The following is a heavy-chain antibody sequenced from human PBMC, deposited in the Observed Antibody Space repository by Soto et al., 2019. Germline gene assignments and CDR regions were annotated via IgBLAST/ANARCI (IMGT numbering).Heavy chain of an antibody. V-gene: IGHV1-69*02. CDR2: IIPILGIA. J-gene: IGHJ5*02. Sequence: QVQLVQSGAEVKKPGSSVKVSCKASGGTFSSYTISWVRQAPGQGLEWMGRIIPILGIANYAQKFQGRVTITADKSTSTAYMELSSLRSEDTAVYYCARGCGYCSSTSCDNWFDPWGQGTLVTVSS. CDR1: GGTFSSYT. D-gene: IGHD2-2*01. CDR3: ARGCGYCSSTSCDNWFDP.